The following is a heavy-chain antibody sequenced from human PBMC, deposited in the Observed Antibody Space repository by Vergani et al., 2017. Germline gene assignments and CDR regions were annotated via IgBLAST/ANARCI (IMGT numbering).Heavy chain of an antibody. D-gene: IGHD3-16*01. CDR3: ARDQGGVLDY. V-gene: IGHV3-21*01. J-gene: IGHJ4*02. CDR1: GFTFSSYS. CDR2: ISSRSSYI. Sequence: EVQLVESGGGLVKPGGSLRLSCAASGFTFSSYSMNWVRPAPGKGLEWVSSISSRSSYIYYADSVKGRFTISRDNAKNSLYLQMNSLRAEDTAVYYCARDQGGVLDYWGQGTLVTGSS.